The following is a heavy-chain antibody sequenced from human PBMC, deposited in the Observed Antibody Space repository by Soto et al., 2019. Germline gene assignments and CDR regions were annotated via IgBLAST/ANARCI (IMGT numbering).Heavy chain of an antibody. CDR3: ASWGGSSSGTYYFHY. J-gene: IGHJ4*02. CDR1: GLTFTSSA. D-gene: IGHD6-6*01. CDR2: IVVGSGNT. Sequence: SVKVSCTAFGLTFTSSAVQWVRQARGQRLEWIGWIVVGSGNTNYAQKFQERVTITRDMSTSTAYMELSSLRSEDTAVYYCASWGGSSSGTYYFHYWGQGTLVTVSS. V-gene: IGHV1-58*01.